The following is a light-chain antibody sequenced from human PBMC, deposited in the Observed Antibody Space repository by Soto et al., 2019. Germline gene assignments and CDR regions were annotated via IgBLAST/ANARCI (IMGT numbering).Light chain of an antibody. CDR1: QGIRSW. V-gene: IGKV1-12*01. CDR2: AAS. J-gene: IGKJ5*01. Sequence: DIQMTQSPSSVSASVGDRFTITCRASQGIRSWLDWYQKKQGKAPKLLIYAASSLQSGVPSRLRGSGYGTDLTITISSMKNEDFETYYCQQANSFTLTFGHGTRLEIK. CDR3: QQANSFTLT.